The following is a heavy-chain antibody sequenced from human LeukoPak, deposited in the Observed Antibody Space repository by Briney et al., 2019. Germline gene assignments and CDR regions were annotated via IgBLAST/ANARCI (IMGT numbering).Heavy chain of an antibody. CDR1: GFTFTTFW. Sequence: GSLRLSCATSGFTFTTFWMHWVRQAPGKGLEWVGEITYRGSGNYNPSLKGRATISINVSQRQFSLSLRSVTAADTATYYCGVYGGDWRFDFWGQGTPITVSS. V-gene: IGHV4-34*08. D-gene: IGHD2-21*02. CDR3: GVYGGDWRFDF. J-gene: IGHJ4*02. CDR2: ITYRGSG.